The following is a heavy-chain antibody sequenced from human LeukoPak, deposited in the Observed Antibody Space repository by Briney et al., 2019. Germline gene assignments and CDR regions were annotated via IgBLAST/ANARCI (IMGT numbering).Heavy chain of an antibody. D-gene: IGHD3-9*01. CDR2: ISAYNGNT. V-gene: IGHV1-18*01. CDR1: GYTFTSYG. Sequence: ASAKVSCKASGYTFTSYGISWVRQAPGQGLEWMGWISAYNGNTNYAQKLQGRVTMTTDTSTSTAYMELRSLRSDDTAVYYCARDIFLIGRYDILTGYSSFDYWGQGTLVTVSS. J-gene: IGHJ4*02. CDR3: ARDIFLIGRYDILTGYSSFDY.